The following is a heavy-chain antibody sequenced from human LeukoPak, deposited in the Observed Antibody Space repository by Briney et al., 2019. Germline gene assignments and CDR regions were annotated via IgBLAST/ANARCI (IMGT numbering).Heavy chain of an antibody. J-gene: IGHJ4*02. CDR1: GYTFSGSY. D-gene: IGHD3-10*01. CDR3: ARIRWFGPEVDY. CDR2: INPNSGGT. V-gene: IGHV1-2*02. Sequence: GASVKVSCKASGYTFSGSYIHWVRQAPGQGLEWMGWINPNSGGTNYAQKFQGRVTMTRDTSISTAYMELSRLRSDDTAVYYCARIRWFGPEVDYWGQGTLVTVSS.